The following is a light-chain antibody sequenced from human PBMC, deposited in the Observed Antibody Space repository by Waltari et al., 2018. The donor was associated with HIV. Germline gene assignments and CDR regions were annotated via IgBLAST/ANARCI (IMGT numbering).Light chain of an antibody. Sequence: SYVLTQPPSVSVAPGKTARITCGGNNIGSKSVHWYQQKPGQAPVLVIYDDSDRPSGIPEQCSGSNSGNTATLTISRVEAGDEADYYCQVWDSSSDHWVFGGGTKLTVL. CDR2: DDS. CDR1: NIGSKS. CDR3: QVWDSSSDHWV. J-gene: IGLJ3*02. V-gene: IGLV3-21*04.